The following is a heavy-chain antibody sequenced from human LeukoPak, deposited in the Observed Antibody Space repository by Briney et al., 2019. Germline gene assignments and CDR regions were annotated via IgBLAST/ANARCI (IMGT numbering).Heavy chain of an antibody. J-gene: IGHJ4*02. CDR1: GFTFSDYY. Sequence: GGSLRLSCAASGFTFSDYYMSWLRQTPGKGLEWVSYISSSGSTIYYADSVKGRFTISRDNAKNSLYLQMNSLRAEDTAVYYCAREMATITGNYWGQGTLVTVSS. CDR3: AREMATITGNY. CDR2: ISSSGSTI. V-gene: IGHV3-11*04. D-gene: IGHD5-24*01.